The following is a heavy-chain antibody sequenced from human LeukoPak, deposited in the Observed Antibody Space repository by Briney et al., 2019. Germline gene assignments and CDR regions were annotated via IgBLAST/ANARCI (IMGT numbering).Heavy chain of an antibody. D-gene: IGHD6-19*01. CDR1: GGTFSSYA. J-gene: IGHJ5*02. CDR3: ARDPRGGWSNWFDP. CDR2: IIPIFGTA. Sequence: GASVKVSCKASGGTFSSYAISWVRQAPGQGLEWMGGIIPIFGTANYAQKFQGRVTITADESTSTAYMELSSLRSEDTAVYYCARDPRGGWSNWFDPWGQGTLVTVSS. V-gene: IGHV1-69*13.